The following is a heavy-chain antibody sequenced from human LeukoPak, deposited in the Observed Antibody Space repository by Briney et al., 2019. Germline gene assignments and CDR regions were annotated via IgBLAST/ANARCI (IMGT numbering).Heavy chain of an antibody. V-gene: IGHV3-72*01. Sequence: GGSLRLSCAASGFTFSDLYMDWVRQAPGKGLEWVGRTRNKPNSYTTEYAASVKGRFTISRDDSKNSLYLQMNSLKTEDTAVYYCVRGYYESSGSTYYFDYWGQGTLVTVSS. CDR1: GFTFSDLY. CDR3: VRGYYESSGSTYYFDY. J-gene: IGHJ4*02. CDR2: TRNKPNSYTT. D-gene: IGHD3-22*01.